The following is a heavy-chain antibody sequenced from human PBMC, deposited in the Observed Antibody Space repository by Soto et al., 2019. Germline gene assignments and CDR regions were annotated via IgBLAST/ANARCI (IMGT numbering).Heavy chain of an antibody. CDR2: IYSGGST. CDR3: ARQFGVDGASWFEP. CDR1: GFTVSRNY. J-gene: IGHJ5*02. V-gene: IGHV3-66*04. D-gene: IGHD3-3*01. Sequence: EVQLVESGGGLVQPGGSLRLSCAASGFTVSRNYMSWVRRAPGKGLEWVSVIYSGGSTYYADSVKGRFTISRDNSKNTVYLKMNSLRAEAAAVYYCARQFGVDGASWFEPWGQGPLVNVSS.